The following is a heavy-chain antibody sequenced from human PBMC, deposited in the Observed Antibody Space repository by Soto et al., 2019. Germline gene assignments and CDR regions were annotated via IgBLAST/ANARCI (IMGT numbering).Heavy chain of an antibody. D-gene: IGHD3-22*01. Sequence: QVQLVQSGAEVKKPGSSVKVSCKASGGTFSSYAISWVRQAPGQGLEWMGGIIPIFGTADYAQKFQGRVTITAEESASTAYLELSSLRSEDTAVYYCASHYDSSGDYYRGLDYWGQGTLVTVSS. CDR3: ASHYDSSGDYYRGLDY. CDR1: GGTFSSYA. V-gene: IGHV1-69*12. J-gene: IGHJ4*02. CDR2: IIPIFGTA.